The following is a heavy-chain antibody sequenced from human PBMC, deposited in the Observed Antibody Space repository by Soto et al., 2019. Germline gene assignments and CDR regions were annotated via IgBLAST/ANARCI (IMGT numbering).Heavy chain of an antibody. CDR2: ISRDGSLK. J-gene: IGHJ4*02. CDR3: ARDWNHGDLDY. CDR1: GFTFIDSA. V-gene: IGHV3-30-3*01. D-gene: IGHD1-1*01. Sequence: QVHMVESGGGVVQVGRSLRLSCATSGFTFIDSAMHWVRQAPGKGLEWVAFISRDGSLKFYTDSVKGRFTISRDDSRSTVDLQMNSPRSDDTAVYYCARDWNHGDLDYWGQGTLVTVSS.